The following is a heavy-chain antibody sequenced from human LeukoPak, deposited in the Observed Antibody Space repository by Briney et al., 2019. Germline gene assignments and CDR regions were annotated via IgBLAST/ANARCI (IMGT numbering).Heavy chain of an antibody. CDR3: ARSRWELPFDY. CDR1: GGSISSSSYF. D-gene: IGHD1-26*01. J-gene: IGHJ4*02. CDR2: VHYSGST. V-gene: IGHV4-39*07. Sequence: PSETLSLTCSVSGGSISSSSYFWGWIRQPPGKGLEWIASVHYSGSTYYNPSLKSRVTMSVDTSKNQFSLKLSSVTAADTAVYYCARSRWELPFDYWGQGTLVTVSS.